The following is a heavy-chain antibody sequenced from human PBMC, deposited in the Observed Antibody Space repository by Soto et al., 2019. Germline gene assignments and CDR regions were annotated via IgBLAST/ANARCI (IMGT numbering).Heavy chain of an antibody. D-gene: IGHD3-22*01. CDR2: ISWDGGST. J-gene: IGHJ6*02. Sequence: EVQLVESGGVVVQPGGSLRLSCAASGFTFDDYTMHWVRQAPGKGLEWVSLISWDGGSTYYADSVKGRFTISRDNSKNSLYLQMNRLRTEDTALYYCAKADYDSRGYYYYYGKDVRGQRTTVTVPS. V-gene: IGHV3-43*01. CDR3: AKADYDSRGYYYYYGKDV. CDR1: GFTFDDYT.